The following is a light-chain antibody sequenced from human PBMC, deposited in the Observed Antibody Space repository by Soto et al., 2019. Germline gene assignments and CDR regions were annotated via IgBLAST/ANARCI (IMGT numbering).Light chain of an antibody. J-gene: IGLJ2*01. V-gene: IGLV2-8*01. CDR2: EVS. CDR1: SSDVGGYNY. Sequence: QSVLTQPPSASGSPGQSVTISCTGTSSDVGGYNYVSWYQQHPGKAPKLMIYEVSKRPSGVPDCFSGSKSGNTASLTVSGLQAEDEADYYCSSYAGSNIVVFGGGTKLTVL. CDR3: SSYAGSNIVV.